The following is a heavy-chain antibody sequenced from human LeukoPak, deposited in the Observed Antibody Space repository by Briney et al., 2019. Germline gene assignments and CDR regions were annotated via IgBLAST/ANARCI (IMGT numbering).Heavy chain of an antibody. J-gene: IGHJ6*03. CDR3: AKMMGQRLYDYCMDV. V-gene: IGHV3-23*01. CDR2: MSGSGDGT. Sequence: GGSLRLSCAASGFAFSNFAMSWVRQAPGKGLEWVSAMSGSGDGTYYADSVKGRFTISRDNSKNTLYLQINSLRAEDTAVYYCAKMMGQRLYDYCMDVWGKGTTVTVSS. CDR1: GFAFSNFA. D-gene: IGHD3-16*01.